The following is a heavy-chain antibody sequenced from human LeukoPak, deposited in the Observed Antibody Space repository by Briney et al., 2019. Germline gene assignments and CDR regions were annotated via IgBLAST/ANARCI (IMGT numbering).Heavy chain of an antibody. CDR1: GFTFSSYS. CDR3: ASELYYYYMDV. V-gene: IGHV3-21*01. Sequence: GGSLRLSCAASGFTFSSYSMNWVRQAPGKGLEWVPSISSSSSYIYYADSVKGRFTISRDNAKNSLYLQMNSLRAEDTAVYYCASELYYYYMDVWGKGTTVTVSS. J-gene: IGHJ6*03. CDR2: ISSSSSYI.